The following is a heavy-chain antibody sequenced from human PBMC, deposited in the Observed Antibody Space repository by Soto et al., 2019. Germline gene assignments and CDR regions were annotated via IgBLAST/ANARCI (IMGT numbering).Heavy chain of an antibody. D-gene: IGHD3-16*02. Sequence: ASVKVSCKASGYTFTSYGISWVRQAPGQGLEWMGWISAYNGSTNYAQKLQGRVTMTTDTSTSTAYMELRSLRSDDTAVYYCAIVRAYDYVWGSYRPYYFDYWGQGTLVTVSS. J-gene: IGHJ4*02. CDR2: ISAYNGST. CDR3: AIVRAYDYVWGSYRPYYFDY. V-gene: IGHV1-18*01. CDR1: GYTFTSYG.